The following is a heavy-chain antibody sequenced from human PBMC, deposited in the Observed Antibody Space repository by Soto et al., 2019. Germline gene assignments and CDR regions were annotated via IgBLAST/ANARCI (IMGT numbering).Heavy chain of an antibody. V-gene: IGHV3-23*01. J-gene: IGHJ3*01. CDR2: LSGSGGST. CDR1: GFTFSSYA. D-gene: IGHD2-2*01. CDR3: AKDFGRYCSSTSCYYASEF. Sequence: EVQLLESGRGLVQPGGSLRLSCAASGFTFSSYAMGWVRQAPGKGLELGSALSGSGGSTYYADSVKRRFTISRDNSKNTLYLHLNRLRADDTAVYYCAKDFGRYCSSTSCYYASEFWGQETMVIVSS.